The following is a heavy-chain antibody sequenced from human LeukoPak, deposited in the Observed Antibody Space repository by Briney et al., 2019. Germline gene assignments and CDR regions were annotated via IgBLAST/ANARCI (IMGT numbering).Heavy chain of an antibody. CDR2: IYTSGST. CDR1: GESLSNYY. J-gene: IGHJ6*03. CDR3: ARDSPTSGYYDSSGYPSDYYMDV. D-gene: IGHD3-22*01. Sequence: SETLSLTCAVYGESLSNYYWSWIRQPAGKGLEWIGRIYTSGSTNYNPSLKSRVTMSVDTSKNQFSLKLSSVTAADTAVYYCARDSPTSGYYDSSGYPSDYYMDVWGKGTTVTISS. V-gene: IGHV4-4*07.